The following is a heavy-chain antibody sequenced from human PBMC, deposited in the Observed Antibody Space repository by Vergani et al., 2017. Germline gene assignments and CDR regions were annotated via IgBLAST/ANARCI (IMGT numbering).Heavy chain of an antibody. V-gene: IGHV3-30-3*01. CDR1: GFTFSSYA. J-gene: IGHJ4*02. CDR2: ISYDGSNK. CDR3: ARESRKGYSGYDAVNY. D-gene: IGHD5-12*01. Sequence: QVQLVESGGGVVQPGRSLRLSCAASGFTFSSYAMHWVRQAPGKGLEWVAVISYDGSNKYYADSVKGRFTTSRDNSKNTLYLQMNSLRAEDTAVYYCARESRKGYSGYDAVNYWGQGTLVTVSS.